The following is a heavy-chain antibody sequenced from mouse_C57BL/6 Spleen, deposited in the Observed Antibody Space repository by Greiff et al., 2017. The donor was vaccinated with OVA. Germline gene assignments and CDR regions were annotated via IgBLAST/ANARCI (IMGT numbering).Heavy chain of an antibody. CDR3: ARGVYDGYYDYFDY. CDR2: INPNNGGT. J-gene: IGHJ2*01. D-gene: IGHD2-3*01. Sequence: DVQLVESGPELVKPGASVKIPCKASGYTFTDYNMDWVKQSHGKSLEWIGDINPNNGGTIYNQKFKGKATLTVDKSSSTAYMELRSLTSEDTAVYYCARGVYDGYYDYFDYWGQGTTLTVSS. V-gene: IGHV1-18*01. CDR1: GYTFTDYN.